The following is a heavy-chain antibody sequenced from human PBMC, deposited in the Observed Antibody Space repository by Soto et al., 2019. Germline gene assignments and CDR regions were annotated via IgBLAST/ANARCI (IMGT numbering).Heavy chain of an antibody. CDR2: IYYSGST. D-gene: IGHD3-22*01. CDR3: ARHEKVNPYYYDSSGDWFDP. CDR1: GGSISSSSYY. J-gene: IGHJ5*02. Sequence: QLQLQESGPGLVKPSETLSLTCTVSGGSISSSSYYWGWIRQPPGKGLEWIGSIYYSGSTYYNPSLKSRVTIAVDTSKNQFSLKLSSVTAADTAVYYCARHEKVNPYYYDSSGDWFDPWGQGTLVTVSS. V-gene: IGHV4-39*01.